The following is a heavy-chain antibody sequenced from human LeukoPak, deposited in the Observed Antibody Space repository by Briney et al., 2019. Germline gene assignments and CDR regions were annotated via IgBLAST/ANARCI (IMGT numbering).Heavy chain of an antibody. CDR2: ISYDGSNK. V-gene: IGHV3-30-3*01. CDR1: GFTFSSYA. CDR3: ARDSASPIQRWLHQGDYAFDI. D-gene: IGHD5-24*01. Sequence: GRSLRLSCAASGFTFSSYAMHWVRQAPGKGLEWVAVISYDGSNKYYADSVKGRFTISRDNSKNTLYLQMNSLRAEDTAVYYCARDSASPIQRWLHQGDYAFDIWGQGTMVTVSS. J-gene: IGHJ3*02.